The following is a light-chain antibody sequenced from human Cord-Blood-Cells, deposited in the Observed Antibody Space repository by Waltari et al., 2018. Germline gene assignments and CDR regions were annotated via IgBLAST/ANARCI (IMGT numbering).Light chain of an antibody. CDR3: SSYTSSSTLV. CDR2: EVS. CDR1: SSDVGSYNR. J-gene: IGLJ2*01. Sequence: QSALTQPPSVSGSPGQSVTISCTGTSSDVGSYNRVSWYQQPPGTAPKLMIYEVSNRPSGVPDRFSGSKSGNTASLTISGLQAEDEADYDCSSYTSSSTLVFGGGTKLTVL. V-gene: IGLV2-18*02.